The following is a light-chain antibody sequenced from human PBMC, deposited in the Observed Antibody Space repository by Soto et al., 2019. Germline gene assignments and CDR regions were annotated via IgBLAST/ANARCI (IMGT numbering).Light chain of an antibody. V-gene: IGLV4-69*01. CDR1: SGHSTYA. CDR2: VYSDGSH. Sequence: QLVLTQSPSASASLGASVKFTCTLSSGHSTYAIAWHQQQPDKGPRYLMKVYSDGSHKKGDGIPDRFSGSSSGAERYLTISSRQSEDEADYYCQTWGTGIVVFGGGTKLTVL. CDR3: QTWGTGIVV. J-gene: IGLJ2*01.